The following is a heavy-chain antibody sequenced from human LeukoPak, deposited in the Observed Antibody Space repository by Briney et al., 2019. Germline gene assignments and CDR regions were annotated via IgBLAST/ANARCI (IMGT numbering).Heavy chain of an antibody. J-gene: IGHJ4*02. Sequence: SETLSLTCTVSGGSISSYYWSWIRQPAGKGLEWIGRIYTSGGTNYNPSLKSRVTMSVDTSKNQFSLKLSSVTAADTAVYYCARSDFWSGYYYFDYWGQGTLVTVSS. CDR2: IYTSGGT. CDR1: GGSISSYY. CDR3: ARSDFWSGYYYFDY. D-gene: IGHD3-3*01. V-gene: IGHV4-4*07.